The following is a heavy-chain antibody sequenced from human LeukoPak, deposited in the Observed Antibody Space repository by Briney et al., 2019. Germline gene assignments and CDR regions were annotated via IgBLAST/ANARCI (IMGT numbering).Heavy chain of an antibody. Sequence: GGSLRLSCAASGFTFSSYAMSWVRQAPGKGLEWVSAISGSGGSTYYADSVKGRFTISRDNSKNTLHLQMNSLRAEDTAVYYCANTGIVGATDQPFDYWGQGTLVTVSS. CDR3: ANTGIVGATDQPFDY. J-gene: IGHJ4*02. D-gene: IGHD1-26*01. CDR1: GFTFSSYA. CDR2: ISGSGGST. V-gene: IGHV3-23*01.